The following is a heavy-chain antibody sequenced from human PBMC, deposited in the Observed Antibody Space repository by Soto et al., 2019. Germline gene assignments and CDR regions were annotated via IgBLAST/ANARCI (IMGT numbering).Heavy chain of an antibody. Sequence: SEKVSCKASGGTFHSYAISWVRQAPGPGIEGMGGIIPISGTANYAQKFQGRVTITADESTSTAYMELSSLRSEDTAVYYCARDIIRLGTYGTPLPFDPWGQGTLVTVSS. D-gene: IGHD1-1*01. CDR1: GGTFHSYA. CDR2: IIPISGTA. J-gene: IGHJ5*02. CDR3: ARDIIRLGTYGTPLPFDP. V-gene: IGHV1-69*13.